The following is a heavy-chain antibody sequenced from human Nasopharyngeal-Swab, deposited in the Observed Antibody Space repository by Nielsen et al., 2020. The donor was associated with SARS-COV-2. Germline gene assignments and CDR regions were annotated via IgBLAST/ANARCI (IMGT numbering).Heavy chain of an antibody. D-gene: IGHD3-22*01. J-gene: IGHJ4*02. V-gene: IGHV5-51*01. CDR2: IYPGDSDT. CDR1: GYSFTSYW. Sequence: GESLKISCQGSGYSFTSYWIGWVRQMPGKGLEWMGIIYPGDSDTGYSPSFQGQVTISADKSISTAYLQWSSLKASDTAMYYCARLFHSDYYDSSGIVGGYWGQGTLVTVSS. CDR3: ARLFHSDYYDSSGIVGGY.